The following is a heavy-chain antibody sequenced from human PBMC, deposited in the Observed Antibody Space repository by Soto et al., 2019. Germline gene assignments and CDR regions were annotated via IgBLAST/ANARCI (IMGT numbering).Heavy chain of an antibody. Sequence: QVQLVQSGAEVKKPGASVKVSCKASGYTFTSYGISWVRQAPGQGLEWMGWISAYNGNTNYAQKLQGRVTMTTETCTSTAYMELRSLSSDDTAVYYCARAGVYYYGSGAYLDYWGQGTLVTVSS. CDR3: ARAGVYYYGSGAYLDY. J-gene: IGHJ4*02. CDR2: ISAYNGNT. V-gene: IGHV1-18*04. CDR1: GYTFTSYG. D-gene: IGHD3-10*01.